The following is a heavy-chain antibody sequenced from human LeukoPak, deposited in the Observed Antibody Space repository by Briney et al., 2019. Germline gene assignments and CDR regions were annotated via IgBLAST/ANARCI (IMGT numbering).Heavy chain of an antibody. CDR2: IFPSGGEI. J-gene: IGHJ4*02. D-gene: IGHD2-15*01. CDR1: GFTFSTFA. CDR3: AKTRGYCSGGTCYCDY. Sequence: PGGPLRLSCAASGFTFSTFAMIWVRQPPGKGLEWVSSIFPSGGEIHYADSVRGRFTISRDNSKSTLSLQMNSLRAEDTAIYYCAKTRGYCSGGTCYCDYWGQGTLVTVSS. V-gene: IGHV3-23*01.